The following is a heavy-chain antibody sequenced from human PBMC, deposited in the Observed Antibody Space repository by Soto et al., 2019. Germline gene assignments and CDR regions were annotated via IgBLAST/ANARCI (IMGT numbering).Heavy chain of an antibody. D-gene: IGHD5-12*01. Sequence: SETLSLTCTVSGGSGGSENFYWSWIRQPPGKGLEWLGFISYSGSTKYNPSLNSRVTISLDTSKNQLSLKVTSVTAADTAVYFCAREIPKDGYNFGSGGMDVCGPRTTVPVS. CDR3: AREIPKDGYNFGSGGMDV. J-gene: IGHJ6*02. CDR1: GGSGGSENFY. V-gene: IGHV4-61*01. CDR2: ISYSGST.